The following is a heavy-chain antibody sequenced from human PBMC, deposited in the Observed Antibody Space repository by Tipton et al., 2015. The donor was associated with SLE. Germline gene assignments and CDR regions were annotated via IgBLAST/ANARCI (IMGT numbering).Heavy chain of an antibody. CDR2: INAGNGNT. CDR1: GYTFTSYA. V-gene: IGHV1-3*01. Sequence: QVQLVQSGAEVKKPGASVKVSCEASGYTFTSYAMHWVRQDPGQRLEWMGWINAGNGNTKYSQKFQGRVTITRDTSASTAYMELSSLRSEDTAVYYCARDSMDSGSYDYWGQGTLVTVSS. D-gene: IGHD1-26*01. CDR3: ARDSMDSGSYDY. J-gene: IGHJ4*02.